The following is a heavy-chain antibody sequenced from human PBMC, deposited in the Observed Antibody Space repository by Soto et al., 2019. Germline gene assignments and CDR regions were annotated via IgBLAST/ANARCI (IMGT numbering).Heavy chain of an antibody. D-gene: IGHD3-10*01. Sequence: EVQLVESGGGLVKPGGSLRLSCAASGFTFSSYSMNWVRQAPGKGLEWVSSISSSSSYIYYADSVKGRFTISRDNAKNSLYRKMNSLRAEDTAVYYCAREGVQHGSGPYYYYGMDVWGQGTTVTVSS. J-gene: IGHJ6*02. CDR1: GFTFSSYS. CDR3: AREGVQHGSGPYYYYGMDV. V-gene: IGHV3-21*01. CDR2: ISSSSSYI.